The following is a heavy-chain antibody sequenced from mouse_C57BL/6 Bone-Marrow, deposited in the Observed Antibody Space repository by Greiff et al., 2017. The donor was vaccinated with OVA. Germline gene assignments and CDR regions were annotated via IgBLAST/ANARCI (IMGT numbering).Heavy chain of an antibody. D-gene: IGHD3-2*02. CDR1: GYTFTSYW. CDR2: IDPSDSYT. Sequence: VQLQQPGAELVMPGASVKLSCKASGYTFTSYWMHWVKQRPGQGLEWIGEIDPSDSYTNYNQKFKGKSTLTVDKSSSTAYMQRSSLTSEDSAVYYCARDSSGYPGYFDYWGQGTTLTVSS. V-gene: IGHV1-69*01. J-gene: IGHJ2*01. CDR3: ARDSSGYPGYFDY.